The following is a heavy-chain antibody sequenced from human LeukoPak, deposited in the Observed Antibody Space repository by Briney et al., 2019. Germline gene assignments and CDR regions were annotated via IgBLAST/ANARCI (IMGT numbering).Heavy chain of an antibody. J-gene: IGHJ4*02. V-gene: IGHV4-59*01. Sequence: SETLSLTCTVSGGSISRYYWIWIRQPPGKGLECIGYIYYSGSTNYNPSLKSRVTISVDTSKNQFSLKLSSVTAADTAVYYCARGRTFDNWGQGTLVTVSS. CDR3: ARGRTFDN. CDR2: IYYSGST. CDR1: GGSISRYY.